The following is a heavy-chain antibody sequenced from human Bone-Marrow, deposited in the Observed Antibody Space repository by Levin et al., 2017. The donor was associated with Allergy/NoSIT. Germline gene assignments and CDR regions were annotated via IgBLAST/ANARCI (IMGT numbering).Heavy chain of an antibody. CDR2: INPNTGGS. CDR3: ARDEEIWSTNSCLGWFDP. V-gene: IGHV1-2*06. D-gene: IGHD5-24*01. Sequence: ASVKVSCKTSGYTFIGQALNWVRQAPGQGLEWMGRINPNTGGSNYAQKFKGRVTMTRDTSIRTAFMELRRLSSYDTAVYYCARDEEIWSTNSCLGWFDPWGQGTLVTVSS. J-gene: IGHJ5*02. CDR1: GYTFIGQA.